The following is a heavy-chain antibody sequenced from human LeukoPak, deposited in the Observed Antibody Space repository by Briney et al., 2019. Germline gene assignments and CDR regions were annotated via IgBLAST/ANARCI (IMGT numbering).Heavy chain of an antibody. J-gene: IGHJ4*02. CDR1: GESVSSTGAS. Sequence: SQTLSLTCAISGESVSSTGASWNWIRQSPSRGLEWLGRTYYRSQWYYEYALSVKSRIIVAPDTSKNQFSLQLNSVTPEDTAVYYCVRGNYNFDYWGQGSLVTVSS. CDR3: VRGNYNFDY. CDR2: TYYRSQWYY. V-gene: IGHV6-1*01. D-gene: IGHD5-24*01.